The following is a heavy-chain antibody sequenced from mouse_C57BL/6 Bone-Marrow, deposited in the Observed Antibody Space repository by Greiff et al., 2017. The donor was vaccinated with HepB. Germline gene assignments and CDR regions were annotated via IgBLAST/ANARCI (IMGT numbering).Heavy chain of an antibody. CDR2: SRNKANDYTT. J-gene: IGHJ4*01. D-gene: IGHD1-1*01. V-gene: IGHV7-1*01. CDR1: GFTFSDFY. Sequence: EVQLVESGGGLVQSGRSLRLSCATSGFTFSDFYMEWVRQAPGKGLEWIAASRNKANDYTTEYSASVKGRFIVSRDTSQSILYLQMNALRAEDTAIYYCARDATYYYGSSSYYYAMDYWGQGTSVTVSS. CDR3: ARDATYYYGSSSYYYAMDY.